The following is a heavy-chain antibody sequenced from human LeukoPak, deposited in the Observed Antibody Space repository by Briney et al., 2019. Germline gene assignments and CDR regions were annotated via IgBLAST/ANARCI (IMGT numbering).Heavy chain of an antibody. J-gene: IGHJ4*02. CDR2: IITIFDTA. CDR3: SSGIAAAGTICDY. D-gene: IGHD6-13*01. V-gene: IGHV1-69*05. CDR1: GGTFSSYA. Sequence: SVKVSCKPSGGTFSSYATSWVRQAPGQGLEWMGGIITIFDTANYAQKFQGRVTITTDESTSTAYMQLSSLRSEDTAVYYCSSGIAAAGTICDYWGQGTLVTVSA.